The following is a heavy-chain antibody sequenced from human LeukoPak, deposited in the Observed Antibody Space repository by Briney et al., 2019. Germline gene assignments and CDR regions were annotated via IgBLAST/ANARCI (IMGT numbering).Heavy chain of an antibody. CDR3: AELGITMIGGV. J-gene: IGHJ6*01. D-gene: IGHD3-10*02. CDR1: GFTFSSYE. CDR2: ISSSGSTI. V-gene: IGHV3-48*03. Sequence: GGSLRLSCAASGFTFSSYEMNWFRQAPGKGLEGVSYISSSGSTIYYAASVKGRFTISIDNAKNSLYLKMNSLTAEDTAVYYCAELGITMIGGVWGKGNPCTISS.